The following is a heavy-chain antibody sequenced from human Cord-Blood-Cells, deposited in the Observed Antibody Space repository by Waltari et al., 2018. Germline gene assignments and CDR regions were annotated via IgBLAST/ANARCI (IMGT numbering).Heavy chain of an antibody. CDR3: AKERDGYNDC. J-gene: IGHJ4*02. Sequence: EVQLLESGGGLVQHGGSLRLSCAASGFTFSSYAMSWVRQAPGKGLEWVSAFRGSGGSTYYADSVKGRFTISRDNSKDTLYLQMNSLRAEDTAVYYCAKERDGYNDCWGQGTLVTVSS. CDR1: GFTFSSYA. CDR2: FRGSGGST. D-gene: IGHD5-12*01. V-gene: IGHV3-23*01.